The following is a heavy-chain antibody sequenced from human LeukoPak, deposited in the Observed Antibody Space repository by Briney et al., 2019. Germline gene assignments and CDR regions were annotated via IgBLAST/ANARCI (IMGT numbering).Heavy chain of an antibody. CDR2: IYHSGST. D-gene: IGHD6-13*01. J-gene: IGHJ5*02. Sequence: SETLSLTCTVSGGSISSSSYFWGWIRQPPGKGLEWIGSIYHSGSTYYNPSLKSRVTISVDTSKNQFSLKLSSVTAADTAVYYCARDSSSWTYNWFDPWGQGTLVTVSS. V-gene: IGHV4-39*07. CDR1: GGSISSSSYF. CDR3: ARDSSSWTYNWFDP.